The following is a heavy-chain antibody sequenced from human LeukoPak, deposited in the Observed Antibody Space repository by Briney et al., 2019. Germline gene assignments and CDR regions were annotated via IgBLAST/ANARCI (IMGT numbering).Heavy chain of an antibody. J-gene: IGHJ4*02. CDR1: GYIFTSYW. CDR3: ARSTFGELTHLFDY. D-gene: IGHD3-10*01. V-gene: IGHV5-51*04. CDR2: IYPGDSDT. Sequence: GESLKISCKGSGYIFTSYWIGWVRQMPGKGLEWLGIIYPGDSDTGYSPSFQGQVTIPADKPIRTAYLQWSSLKASDTAMYYCARSTFGELTHLFDYWGQGTLVSVSS.